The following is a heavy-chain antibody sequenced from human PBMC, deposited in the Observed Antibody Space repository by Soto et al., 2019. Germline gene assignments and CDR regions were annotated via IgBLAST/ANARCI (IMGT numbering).Heavy chain of an antibody. J-gene: IGHJ5*02. CDR1: GFTFTSSS. CDR2: IVVGSGNT. D-gene: IGHD6-19*01. V-gene: IGHV1-58*02. Sequence: GASVKVSCKASGFTFTSSSMQWVRQSRGQRLEWIGWIVVGSGNTNYAQKLQGRVTMTTDTSTSTAYMELRSLRSDDTAVYYCARDPPYSSGWYAGFDPWGQGTLVTVSS. CDR3: ARDPPYSSGWYAGFDP.